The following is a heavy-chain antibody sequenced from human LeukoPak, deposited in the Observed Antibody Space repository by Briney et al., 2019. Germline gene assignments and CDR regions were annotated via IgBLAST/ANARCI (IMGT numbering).Heavy chain of an antibody. D-gene: IGHD5-12*01. CDR2: INPSGGST. Sequence: ASVKVSCKASGYTFTSYAMNWVRQAPGQGLEWMGIINPSGGSTSYAQKLQGRVTMTRDTSTSTVHMELSSLRSEDTAVYYCARDILPSYSGYDRTLPDYWGQGTLVTVSS. CDR1: GYTFTSYA. V-gene: IGHV1-46*01. CDR3: ARDILPSYSGYDRTLPDY. J-gene: IGHJ4*02.